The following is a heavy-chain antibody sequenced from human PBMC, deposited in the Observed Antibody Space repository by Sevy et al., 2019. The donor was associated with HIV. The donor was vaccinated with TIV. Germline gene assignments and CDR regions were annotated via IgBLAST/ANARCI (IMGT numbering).Heavy chain of an antibody. Sequence: ASVKVSCKASGGTFSSYAISWVRQAPGQGLEWMGGIIPIFGTANYAQKFQGRVTITADESTSTAYMELSSLRSEDTAVYYCARVGQQLSLLWWFDPWGQGTLVTVSS. CDR3: ARVGQQLSLLWWFDP. CDR1: GGTFSSYA. J-gene: IGHJ5*02. V-gene: IGHV1-69*13. D-gene: IGHD6-13*01. CDR2: IIPIFGTA.